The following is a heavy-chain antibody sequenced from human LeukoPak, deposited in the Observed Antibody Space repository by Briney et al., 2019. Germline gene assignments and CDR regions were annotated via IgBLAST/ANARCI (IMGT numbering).Heavy chain of an antibody. V-gene: IGHV3-53*01. Sequence: GGSLRLSCAASGFTVSSNYMSWVRQAPGKGLEWVSVIYSGGSTYYADSMKGRFTISRDNSKNTLYLQMNSLRAEDTAVYYCARDSSSWYRGGFDPWGQGTLVTVSS. J-gene: IGHJ5*02. CDR3: ARDSSSWYRGGFDP. CDR1: GFTVSSNY. CDR2: IYSGGST. D-gene: IGHD6-13*01.